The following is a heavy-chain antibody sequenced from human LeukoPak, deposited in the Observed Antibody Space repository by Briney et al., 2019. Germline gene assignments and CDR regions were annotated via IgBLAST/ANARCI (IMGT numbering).Heavy chain of an antibody. J-gene: IGHJ4*02. CDR3: ARDWAAAGTSRTAFDY. CDR2: ISSSGSTI. Sequence: GGSLGLSCAASGFTFSDYYMSWIRQAPGKGLEWVSYISSSGSTIYYADSVKGRFTISRDNAKNSLYLQMNSLRAEDTAVYYCARDWAAAGTSRTAFDYWGQGTLVTVSS. V-gene: IGHV3-11*04. CDR1: GFTFSDYY. D-gene: IGHD6-13*01.